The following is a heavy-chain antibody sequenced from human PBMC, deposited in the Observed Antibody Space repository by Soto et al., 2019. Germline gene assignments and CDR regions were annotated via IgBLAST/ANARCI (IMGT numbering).Heavy chain of an antibody. J-gene: IGHJ5*02. V-gene: IGHV4-30-4*01. D-gene: IGHD2-2*01. Sequence: SETLSLTCTVSGGSISSGDYYWSWIRQPPGKGLEWIGYIYYSGSTYYNPSLKSRVTISVDTSKNQFSLKLSSVTAADTAVYYCARSFGCSSTSCYNWFDPWGQGTLVTVSS. CDR2: IYYSGST. CDR1: GGSISSGDYY. CDR3: ARSFGCSSTSCYNWFDP.